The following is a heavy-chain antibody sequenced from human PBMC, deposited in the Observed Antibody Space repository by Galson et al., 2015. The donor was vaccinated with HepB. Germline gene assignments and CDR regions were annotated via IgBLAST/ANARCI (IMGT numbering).Heavy chain of an antibody. V-gene: IGHV3-21*01. CDR1: GFTFSSYS. CDR2: ISSSSSYI. CDR3: ARDYERHYDILTGFYYYYGMDV. D-gene: IGHD3-9*01. J-gene: IGHJ6*02. Sequence: SLRLSCAASGFTFSSYSMNWVRQAPGKGLEWVSSISSSSSYIYYADSVKGRFTISRDNAKNSLYLQMNSLRAEDAAVYYCARDYERHYDILTGFYYYYGMDVWGQGTTVTVSS.